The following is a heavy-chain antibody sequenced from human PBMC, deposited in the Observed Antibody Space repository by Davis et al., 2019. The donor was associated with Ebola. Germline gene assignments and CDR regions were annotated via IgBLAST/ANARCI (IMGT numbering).Heavy chain of an antibody. V-gene: IGHV5-51*01. CDR2: IYPGDSTT. D-gene: IGHD3-22*01. CDR1: GNNLTTSW. CDR3: ASGMIVMGFRFDY. Sequence: PGGSLRLSCQSSGNNLTTSWIAWVRQMPGQGVEWMAMIYPGDSTTKYGPSFRGLVTISVDRSTTTAYLQWNSLKASDTAMYYCASGMIVMGFRFDYWGQGTPVTVSS. J-gene: IGHJ4*02.